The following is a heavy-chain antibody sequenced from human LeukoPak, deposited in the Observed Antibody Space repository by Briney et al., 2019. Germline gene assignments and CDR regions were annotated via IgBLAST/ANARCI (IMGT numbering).Heavy chain of an antibody. D-gene: IGHD2-15*01. CDR2: ISYDGSDK. CDR1: GFTFSVYG. V-gene: IGHV3-30*18. J-gene: IGHJ4*02. CDR3: AKSGGGFYFDK. Sequence: GRSLRLSCADSGFTFSVYGMHWVRQPPGKGLEWVAVISYDGSDKYYADSVKGRFTISRDNSKNTLYLQMNSLGAEDTAIYYCAKSGGGFYFDKWGQGTLVTVSS.